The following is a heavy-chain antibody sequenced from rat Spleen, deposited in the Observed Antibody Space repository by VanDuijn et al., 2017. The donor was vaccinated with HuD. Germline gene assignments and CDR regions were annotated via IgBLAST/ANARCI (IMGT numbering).Heavy chain of an antibody. CDR3: TTDRAGSSPFVY. D-gene: IGHD3-1*01. J-gene: IGHJ3*01. CDR2: ISTGGGST. Sequence: EVQLVESGGGIVQPGRSMKLSCAASGFTFSDYNMAWVRQAPKKGLEWVAYISTGGGSTYYRDSVKGRFTISRDNAKSTLYLQMDSLRSEDTATYYCTTDRAGSSPFVYWGQGTLVTVSS. CDR1: GFTFSDYN. V-gene: IGHV5-27*01.